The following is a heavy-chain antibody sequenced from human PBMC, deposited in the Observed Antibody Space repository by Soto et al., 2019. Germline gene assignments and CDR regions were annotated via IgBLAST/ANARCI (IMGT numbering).Heavy chain of an antibody. CDR2: INPNSGGT. CDR1: GYTFTGYY. D-gene: IGHD3-22*01. CDR3: ARGGSSGWNNWFDS. J-gene: IGHJ5*01. Sequence: ASVKVSCKASGYTFTGYYMHWVRQAPGQGLEWMGWINPNSGGTNYAQKFQGWVNMTRDTSISTAYMELSRLRSDDTAVYYCARGGSSGWNNWFDSWGQGTLVPLSP. V-gene: IGHV1-2*04.